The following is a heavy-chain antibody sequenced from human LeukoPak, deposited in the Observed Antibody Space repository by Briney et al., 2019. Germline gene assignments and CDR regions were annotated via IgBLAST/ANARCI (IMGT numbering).Heavy chain of an antibody. V-gene: IGHV3-48*01. CDR2: ISSSSTSI. D-gene: IGHD5-18*01. Sequence: GGSLRLSCAASGFTFSGYTMNWVRQAPGKGLECVSYISSSSTSIYYADSVKGRFTISRDNAKNSLWLQMNSLRAEDTTVYYCARDRWTAMKDWGPGTLVTVSS. CDR3: ARDRWTAMKD. CDR1: GFTFSGYT. J-gene: IGHJ4*02.